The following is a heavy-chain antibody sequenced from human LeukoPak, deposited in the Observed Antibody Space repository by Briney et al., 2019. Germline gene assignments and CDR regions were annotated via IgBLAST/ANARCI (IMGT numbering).Heavy chain of an antibody. J-gene: IGHJ4*02. Sequence: ASVKVSCKVSGYTLTELSMHWVRQAPGKGLEWMGGFDPEDGEAIYAQKFQGRVTMTEDTSTDTAYMELSSLRSEDTAVYYCATPLGTGPYYFDYWGQGTLVTVSS. CDR1: GYTLTELS. V-gene: IGHV1-24*01. CDR3: ATPLGTGPYYFDY. D-gene: IGHD3/OR15-3a*01. CDR2: FDPEDGEA.